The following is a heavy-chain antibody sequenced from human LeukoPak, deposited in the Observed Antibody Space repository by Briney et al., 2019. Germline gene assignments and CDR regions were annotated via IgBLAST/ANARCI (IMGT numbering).Heavy chain of an antibody. CDR1: GGSFSGYY. D-gene: IGHD3-10*01. CDR2: INHSGST. V-gene: IGHV4-34*01. Sequence: SETLSLTCAVYGGSFSGYYWSWIRQPPGKGLEWIGEINHSGSTNYNPSLKSRVTISVDTSKNQCSLKLSSVTAADTAVYYCARGAVVRGGRYYYYYGMDVWGKGTTVTVSS. J-gene: IGHJ6*04. CDR3: ARGAVVRGGRYYYYYGMDV.